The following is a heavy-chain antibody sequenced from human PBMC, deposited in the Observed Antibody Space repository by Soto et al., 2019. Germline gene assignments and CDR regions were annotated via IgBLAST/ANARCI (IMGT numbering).Heavy chain of an antibody. D-gene: IGHD2-2*01. Sequence: PGGSLRLSCAASGVTFSSYAMSWVRQAPGKGLEWVSAISGSGGSTYYADSVKGRFTISRDNSKNTLYLQMNSLRAEDTAVYYCAKGQGTSRTYYYYYYGMDVWGQGTTVTVSS. CDR3: AKGQGTSRTYYYYYYGMDV. J-gene: IGHJ6*02. CDR1: GVTFSSYA. V-gene: IGHV3-23*01. CDR2: ISGSGGST.